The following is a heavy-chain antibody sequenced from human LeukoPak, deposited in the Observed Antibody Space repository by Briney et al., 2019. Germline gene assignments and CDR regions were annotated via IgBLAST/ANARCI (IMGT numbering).Heavy chain of an antibody. CDR1: GFTFSIYW. CDR3: ARDRGGSGPTTVDY. V-gene: IGHV3-74*01. CDR2: ITSDGSGT. D-gene: IGHD6-19*01. J-gene: IGHJ4*02. Sequence: PGGSLRLSCAASGFTFSIYWMHWVRQTPGKGLVWVSRITSDGSGTVYADSVKGRFTISRDNAKNTLYLQMNSLRADDTAVYYCARDRGGSGPTTVDYWGQGALVIVSS.